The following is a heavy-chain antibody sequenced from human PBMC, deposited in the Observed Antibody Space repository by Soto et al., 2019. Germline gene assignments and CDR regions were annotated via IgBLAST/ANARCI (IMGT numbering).Heavy chain of an antibody. CDR2: ISSNRGST. CDR1: GFTFSSYA. CDR3: VKGLLAARTLSYSYGMDV. Sequence: GGSLRLSCSASGFTFSSYAMHWVRQAPGKGLEYVSAISSNRGSTYYADSVKGRFTISRDNSKNTLYLQMSSLRAEDTAVYYCVKGLLAARTLSYSYGMDVWGQGTTVTVSS. D-gene: IGHD6-6*01. V-gene: IGHV3-64D*06. J-gene: IGHJ6*02.